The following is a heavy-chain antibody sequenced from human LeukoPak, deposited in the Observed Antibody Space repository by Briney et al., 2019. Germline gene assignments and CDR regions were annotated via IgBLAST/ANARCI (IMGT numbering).Heavy chain of an antibody. Sequence: PGGSLRLSCAASGFTFSDYYMSWIRQAPGKGLEWVSYISSSSSYTNYADSVKGRFTISRDNAKNSLYLQMNSLRAEDTAVYYCARSGTRGSGNRNGMDVWGKGTTVTVSS. CDR3: ARSGTRGSGNRNGMDV. D-gene: IGHD3-10*01. CDR1: GFTFSDYY. CDR2: ISSSSSYT. V-gene: IGHV3-11*06. J-gene: IGHJ6*04.